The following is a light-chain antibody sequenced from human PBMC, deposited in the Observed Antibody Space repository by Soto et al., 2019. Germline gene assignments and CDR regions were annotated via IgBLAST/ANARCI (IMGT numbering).Light chain of an antibody. CDR1: SSDVGVYDY. Sequence: QSALTQPPSASGSPGQSVTISCTLTSSDVGVYDYVSWYEQHPGKAPKLMIYEVGDRPSGLSNRFSGSKSGNTATLTISRLQPEDEADYYCSSYTSNNFYVFGTGTKVTVL. V-gene: IGLV2-14*01. CDR2: EVG. CDR3: SSYTSNNFYV. J-gene: IGLJ1*01.